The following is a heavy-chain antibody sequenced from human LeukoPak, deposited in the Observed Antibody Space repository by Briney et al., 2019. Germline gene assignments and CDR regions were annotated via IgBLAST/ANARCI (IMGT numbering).Heavy chain of an antibody. J-gene: IGHJ3*02. V-gene: IGHV3-9*03. CDR3: AKAHGWSEHDAFDI. D-gene: IGHD6-19*01. CDR1: GFTFDDYA. CDR2: ISWNSGSI. Sequence: PGGSLRLSCAASGFTFDDYAMHWVRQAPGKGLEWVPGISWNSGSIGYADSVKGRFTISRDNAKNSLYLQMNSLRAEDMALYYRAKAHGWSEHDAFDIWGQGTMVTVSS.